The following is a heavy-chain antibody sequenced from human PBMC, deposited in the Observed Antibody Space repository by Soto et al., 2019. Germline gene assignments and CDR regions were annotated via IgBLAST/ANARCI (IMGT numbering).Heavy chain of an antibody. V-gene: IGHV1-2*04. Sequence: ASVKVSCKASGYTFTGYYMHWVRQAPGQGLEWMGWINPNSGGTNYAQKFQGWVTMTRDTSISTAYMELSRLRSDDTAVYYCARGGSRGDYYYYYGMDVWGQGTMVTVSS. J-gene: IGHJ6*02. CDR2: INPNSGGT. CDR1: GYTFTGYY. CDR3: ARGGSRGDYYYYYGMDV. D-gene: IGHD4-17*01.